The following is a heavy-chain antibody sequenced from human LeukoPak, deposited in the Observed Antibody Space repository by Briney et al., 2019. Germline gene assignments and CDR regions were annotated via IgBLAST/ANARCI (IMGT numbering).Heavy chain of an antibody. V-gene: IGHV4-34*01. CDR2: INHSGST. D-gene: IGHD3-10*01. CDR1: GGSFSGYY. J-gene: IGHJ5*02. CDR3: ARAIPKAGNYYGSGSSPPNWFDP. Sequence: SETLSLTCAVYGGSFSGYYWSWIRQPPGKGLEWIGEINHSGSTNYNPPLKSRVTISVDTSKNQFSLKLSAVTAADTAVYYCARAIPKAGNYYGSGSSPPNWFDPWGQGTLVTVSS.